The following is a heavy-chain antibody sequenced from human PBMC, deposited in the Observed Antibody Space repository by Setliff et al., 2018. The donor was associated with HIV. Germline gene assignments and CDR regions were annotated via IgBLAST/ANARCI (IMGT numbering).Heavy chain of an antibody. Sequence: ETLSLTCTVSGGSISSSSYYWGWIRQPPGKGLEWIGTIYYSGSTYYNPSLKSRVTISVDTSKNQFSLKLSSVTAADTAVYYCARNFGDYFEIHFDLWGRGTLVTVSS. CDR2: IYYSGST. V-gene: IGHV4-39*07. CDR3: ARNFGDYFEIHFDL. CDR1: GGSISSSSYY. D-gene: IGHD4-17*01. J-gene: IGHJ2*01.